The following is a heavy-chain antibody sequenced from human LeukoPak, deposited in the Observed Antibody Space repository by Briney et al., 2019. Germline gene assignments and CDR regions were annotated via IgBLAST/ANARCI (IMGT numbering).Heavy chain of an antibody. V-gene: IGHV3-23*01. CDR1: GFTFSSYA. D-gene: IGHD2-2*01. CDR2: ISGGGGST. J-gene: IGHJ4*02. Sequence: GGSLRLSCAASGFTFSSYAMSWVRQAPGKGLEWVSAISGGGGSTYYADSVKGRFTISRDNSKSTLYLQMNSLRAEDTAVYYCAESRGVVPAAIIDSWGQGTLVTVSS. CDR3: AESRGVVPAAIIDS.